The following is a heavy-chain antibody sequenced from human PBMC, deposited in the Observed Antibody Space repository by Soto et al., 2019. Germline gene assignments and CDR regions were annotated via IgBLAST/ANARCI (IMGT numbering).Heavy chain of an antibody. CDR2: ITSTSSTK. Sequence: GGSLRLSCAASGFTFSSHTMNWVRQAPGRGLEWISYITSTSSTKNYADSVKGRFTISRDNANNSLYLQMNSLRDEDTAVYYCARRITMVRGPYYYYAMDVWGQGTTVTVSS. CDR3: ARRITMVRGPYYYYAMDV. V-gene: IGHV3-48*02. CDR1: GFTFSSHT. D-gene: IGHD3-10*01. J-gene: IGHJ6*02.